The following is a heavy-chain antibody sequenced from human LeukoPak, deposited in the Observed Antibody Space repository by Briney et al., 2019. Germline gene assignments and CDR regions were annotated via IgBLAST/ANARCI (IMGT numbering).Heavy chain of an antibody. CDR1: GGSISSGDYY. CDR3: ARGPDTAMVHFDY. D-gene: IGHD5-18*01. CDR2: IYYSGST. V-gene: IGHV4-30-4*08. Sequence: SSETLSLTCTVSGGSISSGDYYWSWIRQPPGKGLEWIGYIYYSGSTYYNPSLKSRVTISVDTSNNQFSLKLSSVTAADTAVYYCARGPDTAMVHFDYWGQGTLVTVSS. J-gene: IGHJ4*02.